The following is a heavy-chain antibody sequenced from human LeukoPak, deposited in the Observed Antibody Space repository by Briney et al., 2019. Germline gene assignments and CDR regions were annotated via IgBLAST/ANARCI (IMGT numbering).Heavy chain of an antibody. D-gene: IGHD3-10*01. CDR2: INPNSGGT. Sequence: ASVKISCKASGYTFTGYYIHWVRQAPGQGLEWMGWINPNSGGTNYAQKFQGRVTMTRDTSISTAYMELSRLRSDDTAVYYCARASFRESPINWFDPWGQGTLVTVSS. V-gene: IGHV1-2*02. CDR3: ARASFRESPINWFDP. CDR1: GYTFTGYY. J-gene: IGHJ5*02.